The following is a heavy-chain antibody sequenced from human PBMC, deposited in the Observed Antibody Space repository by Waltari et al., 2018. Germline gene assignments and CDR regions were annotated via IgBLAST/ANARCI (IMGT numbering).Heavy chain of an antibody. J-gene: IGHJ5*02. CDR1: GYTFTGYY. V-gene: IGHV1-2*02. D-gene: IGHD6-19*01. CDR3: ASSIGGWYYWFDP. CDR2: INPNSGGT. Sequence: QVLLVQSGAAVKKPEASVKVTCKASGYTFTGYYMPWVRQAPGQGLEWMGWINPNSGGTNYAQKFQGRVTMTRDTSISTAYMELSRLRSDDTAVYYCASSIGGWYYWFDPWGQGTLVTVSS.